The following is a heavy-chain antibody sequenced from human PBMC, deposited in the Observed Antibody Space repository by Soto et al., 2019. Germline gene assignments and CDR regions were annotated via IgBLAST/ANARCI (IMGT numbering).Heavy chain of an antibody. CDR3: AREDGGGPFDS. Sequence: EVQVLESGGGLVQPGGSLRLSCAVSGFTFSAYSMTWVRQAPGEGLVWVSSMEGPGNNKYYADSVKGRFTISSDYSSNTLYLKMNSLRAEDTALYYCAREDGGGPFDSWGQGTPVTVSS. J-gene: IGHJ4*02. CDR1: GFTFSAYS. V-gene: IGHV3-23*01. CDR2: MEGPGNNK. D-gene: IGHD2-15*01.